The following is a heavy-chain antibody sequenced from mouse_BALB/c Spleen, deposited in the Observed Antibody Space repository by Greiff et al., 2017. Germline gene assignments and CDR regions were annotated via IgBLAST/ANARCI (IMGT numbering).Heavy chain of an antibody. D-gene: IGHD2-2*01. J-gene: IGHJ3*01. Sequence: QVQLKESGPELVKPGASVRISCKASGYTFTSYYIHWVKQRPGQGLEWIGWIYPGNVNTKYNEKFKGKATLTADKSSSTAYMQLSSLTSEDSAVYFCARGEDGYDRFAYWGQGTLVTVSA. CDR2: IYPGNVNT. CDR1: GYTFTSYY. CDR3: ARGEDGYDRFAY. V-gene: IGHV1S56*01.